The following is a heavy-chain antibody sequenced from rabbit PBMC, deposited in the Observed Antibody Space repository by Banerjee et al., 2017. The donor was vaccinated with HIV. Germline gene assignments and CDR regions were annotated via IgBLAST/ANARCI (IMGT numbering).Heavy chain of an antibody. Sequence: QEQLEESGGDLVKPGRSLTLTCTASGFSFSDKYVMSWVRQAPGKGLEWIGCIGIGSGTTYYASWAKGRFTITKTSSTTVTLQMTSLTAADTATYFCARGGVASTGYTYAFDPWGQGTLVTVS. CDR2: IGIGSGTT. CDR3: ARGGVASTGYTYAFDP. D-gene: IGHD1-1*01. CDR1: GFSFSDKYV. V-gene: IGHV1S45*01. J-gene: IGHJ2*01.